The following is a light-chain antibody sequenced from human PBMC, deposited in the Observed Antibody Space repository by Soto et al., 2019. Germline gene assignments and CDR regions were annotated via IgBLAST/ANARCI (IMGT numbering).Light chain of an antibody. J-gene: IGKJ4*01. CDR3: QQSYSTLPLT. CDR2: AAS. V-gene: IGKV1-39*01. CDR1: QSISSY. Sequence: IQMTQSPSSLSASVVDRVTITCRASQSISSYLNWYQQKPGKAPKLLIYAASSLQSGVTSRFSGSGSGTDFTLTISSLQPEDFATYYCQQSYSTLPLTFGGGTKVDIK.